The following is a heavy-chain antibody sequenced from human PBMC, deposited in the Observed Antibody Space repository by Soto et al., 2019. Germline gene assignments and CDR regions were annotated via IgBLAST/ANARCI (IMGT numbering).Heavy chain of an antibody. V-gene: IGHV3-33*01. CDR3: ARDSLGLHGMDV. J-gene: IGHJ6*02. CDR2: IWYDGSNK. CDR1: GFTFSSYG. Sequence: VQLVESGGGVVQPGRSLRLSCAASGFTFSSYGMHWVRQAPGKGLEWVAVIWYDGSNKYYADSVKGRFTISRDNSKNTLYLQMNSLRAEDTAVYYCARDSLGLHGMDVWGQGTTVTVSS. D-gene: IGHD3-16*01.